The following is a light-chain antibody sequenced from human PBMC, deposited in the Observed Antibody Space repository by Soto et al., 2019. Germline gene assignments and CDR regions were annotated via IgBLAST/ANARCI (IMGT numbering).Light chain of an antibody. CDR3: MQPLDTPFS. CDR1: QSLLHSNGYKY. V-gene: IGKV2-28*01. Sequence: DIVLTQSPLSLPVTPGEPASISCRSSQSLLHSNGYKYLDWFVQKPGQSPQLLNYLGSNRASGVPDRCSGSESGTDFTLKISRVDAEDVGIYYCMQPLDTPFSFGGGTMVEIK. J-gene: IGKJ4*01. CDR2: LGS.